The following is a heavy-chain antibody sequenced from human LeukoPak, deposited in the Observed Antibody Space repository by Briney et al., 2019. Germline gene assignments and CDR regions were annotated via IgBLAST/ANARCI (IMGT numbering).Heavy chain of an antibody. CDR2: IYTSGST. CDR3: ARERGRYCGGDCPSGQDAFDI. D-gene: IGHD2-21*02. V-gene: IGHV4-4*07. J-gene: IGHJ3*02. Sequence: SETLSLTCTVSGGSISSYYWSWIRQPAGKGLEWIGRIYTSGSTNYNPSLKSRVTMSVDTSKNQFSLKLSSVTAADTAVYYCARERGRYCGGDCPSGQDAFDIWGQGTMVTVSS. CDR1: GGSISSYY.